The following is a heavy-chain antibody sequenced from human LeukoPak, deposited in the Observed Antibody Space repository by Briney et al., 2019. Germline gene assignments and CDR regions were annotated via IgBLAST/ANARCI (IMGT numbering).Heavy chain of an antibody. CDR2: ISASGGST. J-gene: IGHJ4*02. V-gene: IGHV3-23*01. CDR3: AKTLFGSSSSFFDY. CDR1: GFTFSSSA. Sequence: GGSLRLSCAASGFTFSSSAMSWVRQVPGKGLEWVSGISASGGSTYYADSVKGRFTISRDNSEHTLYLQMNSLRAEDTAVYYCAKTLFGSSSSFFDYWGQGTLVTVSS. D-gene: IGHD6-6*01.